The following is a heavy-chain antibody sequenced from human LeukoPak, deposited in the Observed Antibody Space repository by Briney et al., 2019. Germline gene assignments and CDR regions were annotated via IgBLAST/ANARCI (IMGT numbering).Heavy chain of an antibody. CDR1: GGSISNSSYY. CDR3: AKDQRGSGWYQRAFDI. V-gene: IGHV4-39*07. J-gene: IGHJ3*02. Sequence: SETLSLTCTVSGGSISNSSYYWGWIRQPPGKGLEWIGSISYSGNTYYSPSPKSRVTISVDTSKNQFSLKLSSVTAADTAVYFCAKDQRGSGWYQRAFDIWGQGTMVTVSS. D-gene: IGHD6-19*01. CDR2: ISYSGNT.